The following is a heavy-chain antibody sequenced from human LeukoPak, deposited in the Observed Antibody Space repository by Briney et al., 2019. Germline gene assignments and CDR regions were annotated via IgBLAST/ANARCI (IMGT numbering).Heavy chain of an antibody. CDR3: AREGGDPRWLDP. Sequence: SETLSLTCTVSGGSISTFYWTWIRQPAGKGLEWIGRINNSGSTNYNPSLRRRVSMSVDRSKNQFSVTLSSVTAADTAVYFCAREGGDPRWLDPWGQGTLVTVSS. J-gene: IGHJ5*02. CDR2: INNSGST. CDR1: GGSISTFY. V-gene: IGHV4-4*07. D-gene: IGHD6-25*01.